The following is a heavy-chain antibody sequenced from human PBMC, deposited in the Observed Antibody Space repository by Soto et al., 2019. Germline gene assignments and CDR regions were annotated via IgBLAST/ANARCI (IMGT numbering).Heavy chain of an antibody. CDR2: INPHGGST. CDR3: ARSSGGNFGIIIEGTNWFAP. CDR1: RDTFTSYY. V-gene: IGHV1-46*01. D-gene: IGHD1-26*01. J-gene: IGHJ5*02. Sequence: GASVKVSCKAPRDTFTSYYINWVRQAPGQGLERMGVINPHGGSTAYAQKFKGRVTLTRDTSASTVYMEVSSLTSEDTAMYYCARSSGGNFGIIIEGTNWFAPWGQGTLVTVSS.